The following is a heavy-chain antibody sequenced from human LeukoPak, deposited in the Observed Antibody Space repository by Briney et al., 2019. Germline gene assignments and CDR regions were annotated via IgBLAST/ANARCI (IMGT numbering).Heavy chain of an antibody. CDR1: GPTFSSFA. D-gene: IGHD3-10*01. V-gene: IGHV3-23*01. CDR2: ISDSGGST. CDR3: AKVGTMVRGVITKYYYYYYGMDV. Sequence: GRSMRLACAAAGPTFSSFAMGWVRQAPGKGREWVSAISDSGGSTLYTDSVKGLFTNSRDNSKNTLYLQMNSMRAEDTTVYYCAKVGTMVRGVITKYYYYYYGMDVWGQGTTVTVSS. J-gene: IGHJ6*02.